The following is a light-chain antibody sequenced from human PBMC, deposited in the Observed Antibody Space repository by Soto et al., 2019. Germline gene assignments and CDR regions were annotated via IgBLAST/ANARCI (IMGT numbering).Light chain of an antibody. CDR1: SSDVGGYNF. V-gene: IGLV2-14*01. CDR3: SSYARSNTLV. CDR2: EVS. Sequence: QSALTQPASVSGSPGQSITISCTGTSSDVGGYNFVSWYQQHTGKAHKLMIYEVSNRPSGVSNRFSGSKSGNTASLTISGLQAEDEAYYYCSSYARSNTLVFGTGTKLTVL. J-gene: IGLJ1*01.